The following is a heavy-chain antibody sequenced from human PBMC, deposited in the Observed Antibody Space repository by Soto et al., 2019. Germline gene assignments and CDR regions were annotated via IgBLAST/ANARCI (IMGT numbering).Heavy chain of an antibody. CDR3: AKDELYRSQFDP. J-gene: IGHJ5*02. CDR2: ISRSSGST. V-gene: IGHV3-23*01. CDR1: GFTFSSYF. Sequence: PGGSLRLSCAASGFTFSSYFMTWVRQAPGKGLEWVSSISRSSGSTYYADSVRGRFTISRDNSKNTLYLQMNSLRAEDTAVYYCAKDELYRSQFDPWGQGTLVTVSS. D-gene: IGHD6-13*01.